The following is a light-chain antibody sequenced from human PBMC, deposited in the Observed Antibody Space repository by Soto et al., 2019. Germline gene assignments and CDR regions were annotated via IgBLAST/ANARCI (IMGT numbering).Light chain of an antibody. CDR2: GAS. Sequence: EVVLTQSPGPLSLSPGERAAHSCRASQSVRSTYLAWYQQKPGQAPRLLIYGASSMATGIPDRFSGSGSGTAFTLTISRLETEAFAVYCCQLYRWPPLYTFGLETKLEI. CDR1: QSVRSTY. V-gene: IGKV3-20*01. CDR3: QLYRWPPLYT. J-gene: IGKJ2*01.